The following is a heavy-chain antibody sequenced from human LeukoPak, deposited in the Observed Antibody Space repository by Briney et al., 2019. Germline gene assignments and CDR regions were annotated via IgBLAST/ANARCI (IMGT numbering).Heavy chain of an antibody. J-gene: IGHJ4*02. D-gene: IGHD5-12*01. CDR3: ARLRYSGYAPGDY. CDR1: GYSFTCYW. V-gene: IGHV5-51*01. Sequence: GESLKISGKCSGYSFTCYWIGWVRQMPGKGLEWMGIIYPGDSDPRTSPSCQAQLTLSAHKPISTAYRQWSSLKPSGTPMISRARLRYSGYAPGDYWGQGTLVTVSS. CDR2: IYPGDSDP.